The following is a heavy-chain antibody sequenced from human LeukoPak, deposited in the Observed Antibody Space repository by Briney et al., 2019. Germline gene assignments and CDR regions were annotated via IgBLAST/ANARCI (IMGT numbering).Heavy chain of an antibody. D-gene: IGHD1-26*01. CDR1: GFTFSRYG. J-gene: IGHJ4*02. V-gene: IGHV3-30*03. CDR2: ISYDGSNK. Sequence: GGSLRLSCAATGFTFSRYGMHWVRQAPGKGLEWVAQISYDGSNKHYGDSVKGRFTIARDNSKNTLYLQMNSLKTEDTAVYYCTTDGVGVEGATYDNWGQGTLVSVSS. CDR3: TTDGVGVEGATYDN.